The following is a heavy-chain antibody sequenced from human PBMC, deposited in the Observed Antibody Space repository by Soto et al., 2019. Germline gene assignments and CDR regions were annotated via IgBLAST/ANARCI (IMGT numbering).Heavy chain of an antibody. V-gene: IGHV1-69*02. Sequence: QVQLVQSGTEVKKPGSSVKVSCKASGGTFRNYPINWVRQAPGQGLEWMGSIFPLTDIPDYAQNFQARLTINADKSTGTAYMELSSLTSDDTVMYFCARGPLVVLNYFESWGQGTLVTVSS. CDR1: GGTFRNYP. J-gene: IGHJ4*02. CDR2: IFPLTDIP. CDR3: ARGPLVVLNYFES.